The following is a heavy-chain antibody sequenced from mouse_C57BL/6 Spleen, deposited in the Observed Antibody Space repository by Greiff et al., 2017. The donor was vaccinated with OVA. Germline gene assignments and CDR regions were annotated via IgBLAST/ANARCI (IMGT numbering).Heavy chain of an antibody. V-gene: IGHV1-52*01. CDR1: GYTFTSYW. CDR3: ARPHGDY. CDR2: IDPSDSDT. J-gene: IGHJ2*01. Sequence: QVQLQQPGAELVRPGSSVKLSCKASGYTFTSYWMHWVKQRPIQGLEWIGNIDPSDSDTHYNQKFKDKATLTVDKSSSTAYMQLSSLTSEDSAVYYCARPHGDYWGQGTTLTVSS.